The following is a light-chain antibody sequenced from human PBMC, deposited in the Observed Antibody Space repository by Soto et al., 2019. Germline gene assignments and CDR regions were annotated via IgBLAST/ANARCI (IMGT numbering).Light chain of an antibody. Sequence: DIQMTQSPSSLSASIGDRVTITCRPSQDISNYLVWYQQKPGRIPRLLIYAASTLQSGVPSRFSGSKSGTDFTLTIGGLQPEDVATYYCQKYNGAPFTFGPGTEVDIK. V-gene: IGKV1-27*01. J-gene: IGKJ3*01. CDR1: QDISNY. CDR2: AAS. CDR3: QKYNGAPFT.